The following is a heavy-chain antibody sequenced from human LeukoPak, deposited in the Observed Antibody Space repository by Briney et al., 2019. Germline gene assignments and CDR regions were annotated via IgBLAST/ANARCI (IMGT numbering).Heavy chain of an antibody. J-gene: IGHJ4*02. D-gene: IGHD3-22*01. Sequence: ASVKVSCQASGYTFTGYYMHWLRQAPGQGLAWVGRIKANSGGTNYTQKFQGRVTMTRDTSISTAYMELSRLRSDDTAVYYCARDWYDSSGYIALGYWGQGTLVTVSS. CDR3: ARDWYDSSGYIALGY. V-gene: IGHV1-2*06. CDR1: GYTFTGYY. CDR2: IKANSGGT.